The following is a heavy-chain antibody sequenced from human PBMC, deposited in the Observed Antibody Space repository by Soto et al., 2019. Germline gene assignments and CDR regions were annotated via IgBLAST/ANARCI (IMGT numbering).Heavy chain of an antibody. CDR1: GYTFTSYY. CDR3: ARDLIVVVITNTLVFDYYYGMDV. Sequence: ASVKVSCKASGYTFTSYYMHWVQQAPGQGLEWMGIINPSGGSTSYAQKFQGRVTMTRDTSTSTVYMELSSLRSEDTAVYYCARDLIVVVITNTLVFDYYYGMDVWGQGTTVTVSS. D-gene: IGHD3-22*01. CDR2: INPSGGST. J-gene: IGHJ6*02. V-gene: IGHV1-46*01.